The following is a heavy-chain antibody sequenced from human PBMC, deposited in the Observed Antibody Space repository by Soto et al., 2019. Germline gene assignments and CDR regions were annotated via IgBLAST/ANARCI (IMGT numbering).Heavy chain of an antibody. CDR2: IHNSGTT. CDR3: VRDIRGFSRALDY. J-gene: IGHJ4*02. D-gene: IGHD5-18*01. CDR1: GSSVYSDNYY. Sequence: SETLSLTCNVSGSSVYSDNYYWTWVRQPPGKGLEWIGNIHNSGTTNYNPSLQNRVSISIDTSKNQYSLKLTSVTAADAALYYCVRDIRGFSRALDYWGRGTPVTVSS. V-gene: IGHV4-61*01.